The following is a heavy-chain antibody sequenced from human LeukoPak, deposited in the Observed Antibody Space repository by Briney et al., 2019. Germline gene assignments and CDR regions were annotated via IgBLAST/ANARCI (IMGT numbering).Heavy chain of an antibody. V-gene: IGHV3-48*01. D-gene: IGHD4-17*01. CDR1: GFTFSSYS. Sequence: GGSLRLSCAASGFTFSSYSMNWVRQAPGKGLEWVSYISSGSSTIYYADSVKGRFAISRDNAKNSLYLQMNSLRAEDTAVYYCARVRNLRGDYWGQGTLVTVSS. J-gene: IGHJ4*02. CDR3: ARVRNLRGDY. CDR2: ISSGSSTI.